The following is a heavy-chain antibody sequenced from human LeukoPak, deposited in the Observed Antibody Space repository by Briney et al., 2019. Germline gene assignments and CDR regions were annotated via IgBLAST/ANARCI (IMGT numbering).Heavy chain of an antibody. CDR2: INPNSGGT. D-gene: IGHD6-13*01. J-gene: IGHJ4*02. V-gene: IGHV1-2*06. Sequence: ASVKVSCKASGYTFTCYYLYWVRQAPGQGPEWMGRINPNSGGTNYAQKFQGRVTMTRDTSISTAYMELSSLRSDDTAVFYCARRIAAAGHFDYWGQGTLVTVSS. CDR1: GYTFTCYY. CDR3: ARRIAAAGHFDY.